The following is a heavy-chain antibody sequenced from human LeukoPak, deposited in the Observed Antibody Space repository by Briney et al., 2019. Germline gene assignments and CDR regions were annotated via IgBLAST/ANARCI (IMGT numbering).Heavy chain of an antibody. V-gene: IGHV4-59*01. Sequence: SETLSLTCTVSGGSISSYYWSWIRQPPGKGLEWIGFIYYSGSTNYNPSLKSRVTISVDTSKNQFSLKLSSVTAADTAMYYCARVRSSGWGKGFDYWGQGTLVTVSS. CDR2: IYYSGST. CDR3: ARVRSSGWGKGFDY. D-gene: IGHD6-19*01. CDR1: GGSISSYY. J-gene: IGHJ4*02.